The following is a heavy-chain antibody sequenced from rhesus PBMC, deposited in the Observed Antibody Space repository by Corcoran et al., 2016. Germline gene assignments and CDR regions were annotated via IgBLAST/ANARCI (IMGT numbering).Heavy chain of an antibody. CDR1: GYSISSGYG. Sequence: QVQLQESGPGLVKPSETLSLTCAVSGYSISSGYGWSWIRQPPGKGLGWIGYISYSGGSSDPPSFKSLVTISIDPSKNQFSLKLSSVTAADTAVYYCARVRIQKYYFDYWGQGVLVTVSS. CDR3: ARVRIQKYYFDY. D-gene: IGHD4-23*01. J-gene: IGHJ4*01. V-gene: IGHV4-127*01. CDR2: ISYSGGS.